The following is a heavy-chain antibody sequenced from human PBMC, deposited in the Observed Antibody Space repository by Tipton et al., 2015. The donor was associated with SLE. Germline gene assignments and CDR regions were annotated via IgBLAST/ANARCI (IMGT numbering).Heavy chain of an antibody. CDR1: GYTFTSYY. V-gene: IGHV1-46*01. J-gene: IGHJ4*02. D-gene: IGHD3-3*01. CDR3: ARILTIFGPRGNYFDY. CDR2: INPSGGST. Sequence: QLVQSGAEVKKPGASVKVSCKASGYTFTSYYMHWVRQAPGQGLEWMGIINPSGGSTSYAQKFQGRVTMTRDTSISTAYMELSRLRSDDTAVYYCARILTIFGPRGNYFDYWGQGTLVTVSS.